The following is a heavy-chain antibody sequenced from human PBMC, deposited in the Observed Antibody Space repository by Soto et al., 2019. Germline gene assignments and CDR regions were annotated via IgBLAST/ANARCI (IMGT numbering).Heavy chain of an antibody. CDR3: ASSRGYSESFDY. CDR2: ITGSGSII. Sequence: GVLRLSCAASGFTLSNFGMNWVRQAPGKGLECVSSITGSGSIIYYADSVKGRFTISRDNAKNSLYLQMNSLRDEDTAVYYCASSRGYSESFDYWGQGTLGTVSS. V-gene: IGHV3-48*02. D-gene: IGHD6-19*01. J-gene: IGHJ4*02. CDR1: GFTLSNFG.